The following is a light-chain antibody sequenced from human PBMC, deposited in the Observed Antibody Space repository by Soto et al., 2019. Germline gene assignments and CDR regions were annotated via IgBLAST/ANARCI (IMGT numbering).Light chain of an antibody. J-gene: IGKJ5*01. CDR1: QSVSSGS. V-gene: IGKV3-20*01. Sequence: EIVLTQSPGTLSLSPGERATLSCRASQSVSSGSLAWYQQKPGQAPRLLIYDASSRATGIPDRFSGSGSGTEFTLTISSLQSEDFAVYYCQQYNNWPPTFGQGTRLEIK. CDR2: DAS. CDR3: QQYNNWPPT.